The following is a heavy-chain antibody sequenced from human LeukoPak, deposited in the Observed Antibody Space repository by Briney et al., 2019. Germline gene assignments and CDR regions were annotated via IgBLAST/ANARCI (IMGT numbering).Heavy chain of an antibody. V-gene: IGHV3-30*03. J-gene: IGHJ4*02. CDR1: EFTFSSYG. Sequence: GGSLRLSCAASEFTFSSYGMHWVRQAPGEGLEWVAVISYDGNNKYYADSVKGRFTISRDNSKNTLYLQMNSLRAVDTAVYYCARERIGDGYNYAYWGQGTLVTVSS. D-gene: IGHD5-24*01. CDR3: ARERIGDGYNYAY. CDR2: ISYDGNNK.